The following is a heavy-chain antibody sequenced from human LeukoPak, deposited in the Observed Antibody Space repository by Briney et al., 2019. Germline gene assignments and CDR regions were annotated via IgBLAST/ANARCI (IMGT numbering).Heavy chain of an antibody. CDR2: INAYNGNT. CDR1: GYTFTSYG. V-gene: IGHV1-18*01. Sequence: ASVKVPCKASGYTFTSYGISWVRQAPGQGLEWMGWINAYNGNTDYAQRVQGRVTMTTDTSTSTAYMELRSLRSDDTAVYYCARDRHIAAAVYYYYMDVWGKGTPVTVSS. J-gene: IGHJ6*03. D-gene: IGHD6-13*01. CDR3: ARDRHIAAAVYYYYMDV.